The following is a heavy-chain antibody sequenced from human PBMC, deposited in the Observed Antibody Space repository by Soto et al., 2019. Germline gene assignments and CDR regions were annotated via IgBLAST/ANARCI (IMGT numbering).Heavy chain of an antibody. J-gene: IGHJ5*02. CDR3: ARASDIVVVPAAMWDGWFDP. CDR1: SGSISSSNW. V-gene: IGHV4-4*02. D-gene: IGHD2-2*01. CDR2: IYHSGST. Sequence: SETLSLTCAVSSGSISSSNWWSWVRQPPGKGLEWIGEIYHSGSTNYNPSLKSRVTISVDKSKNQFSLKLSSVTAADTAVYYCARASDIVVVPAAMWDGWFDPWGQGTLVTVSS.